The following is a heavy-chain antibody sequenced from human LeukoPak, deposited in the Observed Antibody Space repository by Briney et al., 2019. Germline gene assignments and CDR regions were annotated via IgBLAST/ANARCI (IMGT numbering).Heavy chain of an antibody. D-gene: IGHD5-18*01. V-gene: IGHV4-39*07. Sequence: KSSETLSLTCTVSGGSISSSSYYWGWIRQPPGKGLEWIGSIYYSGSTYYNPSLKSRVTISVDTSRNQFSLKLSSVTAADTAVYYCAKVSTSYGYGMDVWGQGTTVTVSS. CDR3: AKVSTSYGYGMDV. CDR2: IYYSGST. CDR1: GGSISSSSYY. J-gene: IGHJ6*02.